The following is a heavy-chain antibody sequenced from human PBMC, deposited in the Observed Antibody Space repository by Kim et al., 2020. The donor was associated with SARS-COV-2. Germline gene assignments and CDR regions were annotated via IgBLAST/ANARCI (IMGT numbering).Heavy chain of an antibody. D-gene: IGHD3-22*01. CDR2: IYYSGST. V-gene: IGHV4-31*03. CDR3: ARGGPRYYDSSGYYYKGRSFDP. Sequence: SETLSLTCTVSGGSISSGGYYWSWIRQHPGKGLEWIGYIYYSGSTYYNPSLKSRVTISVDTSKNQFSLKLSSVTAADTAVYYCARGGPRYYDSSGYYYKGRSFDPWGQGTLVTVSS. CDR1: GGSISSGGYY. J-gene: IGHJ5*02.